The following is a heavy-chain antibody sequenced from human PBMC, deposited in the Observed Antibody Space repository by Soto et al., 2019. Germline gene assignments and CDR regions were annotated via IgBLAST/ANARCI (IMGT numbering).Heavy chain of an antibody. Sequence: QVQLQQWGAGLLKPSETLSLTCAVHGGSFSGYYWTWIRQPPGKGLEWIGEFSQSGGNNYNPSLKSRVTISVDTSKNQVSLNLSSVTAADTAVYYCARGLRLGLAAGGSNYWGQGTLVTVSS. CDR2: FSQSGGN. D-gene: IGHD2-15*01. J-gene: IGHJ4*02. V-gene: IGHV4-34*01. CDR1: GGSFSGYY. CDR3: ARGLRLGLAAGGSNY.